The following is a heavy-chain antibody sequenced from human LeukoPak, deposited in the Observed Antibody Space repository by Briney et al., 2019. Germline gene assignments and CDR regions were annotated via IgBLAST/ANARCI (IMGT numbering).Heavy chain of an antibody. Sequence: GGSLRLSCAASGFTFSSYAMSWVRQAPGKGLEWVSAISGSGGSTYYADSVKGRFTISRDNSKNTLYLQMNSLRAEDTAVYYCAKVGLVVVVAATLGAFDIWGQGTMVTVSA. D-gene: IGHD2-15*01. V-gene: IGHV3-23*01. J-gene: IGHJ3*02. CDR1: GFTFSSYA. CDR3: AKVGLVVVVAATLGAFDI. CDR2: ISGSGGST.